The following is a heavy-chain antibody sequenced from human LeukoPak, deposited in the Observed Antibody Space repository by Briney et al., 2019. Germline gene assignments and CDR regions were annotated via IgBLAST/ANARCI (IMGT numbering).Heavy chain of an antibody. CDR1: GFTVSSNY. V-gene: IGHV3-53*01. CDR3: ARAKRSARNYYYYYGMDV. CDR2: IYSGGST. J-gene: IGHJ6*02. Sequence: GGSLILSCAASGFTVSSNYMSWVRQAPGKGLEWVSVIYSGGSTYYADSVKGRFTISRDNSKNTLYLQMNSLRAEDTAVYYCARAKRSARNYYYYYGMDVWGQGTTVTVSS. D-gene: IGHD6-19*01.